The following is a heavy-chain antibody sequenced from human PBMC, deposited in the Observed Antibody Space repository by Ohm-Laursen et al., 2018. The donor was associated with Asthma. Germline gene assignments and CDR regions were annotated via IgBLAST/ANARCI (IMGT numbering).Heavy chain of an antibody. CDR1: GFTFSSYC. J-gene: IGHJ4*02. D-gene: IGHD6-13*01. CDR2: ISYDGSSK. CDR3: ARDSSSWYDY. V-gene: IGHV3-30*03. Sequence: SLRLSCTASGFTFSSYCMHWVRQAPGKGPEWVAVISYDGSSKYYADSVKGRFTISRDNSKNTLYLQMNSLRAEDTAVYYCARDSSSWYDYWGQGTLVTVSS.